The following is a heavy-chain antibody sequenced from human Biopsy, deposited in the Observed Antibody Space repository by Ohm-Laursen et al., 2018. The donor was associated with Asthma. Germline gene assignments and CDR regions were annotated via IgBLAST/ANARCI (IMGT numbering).Heavy chain of an antibody. Sequence: SSVKVSCKSLGGTFNTYVIGWVRQAPGQGLEWMGGINSVFGTTTYPQKFQDRVTITADDSTSTVYMELSSLRSEDTAVYYCARRAGSCISRTCYSLDFWGQGTLVAVSS. CDR2: INSVFGTT. CDR3: ARRAGSCISRTCYSLDF. D-gene: IGHD2-2*01. J-gene: IGHJ4*02. V-gene: IGHV1-69*01. CDR1: GGTFNTYV.